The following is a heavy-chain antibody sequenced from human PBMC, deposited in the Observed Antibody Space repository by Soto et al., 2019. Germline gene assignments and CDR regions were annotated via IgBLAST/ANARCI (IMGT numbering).Heavy chain of an antibody. CDR2: ISNSETT. Sequence: QLPLQGPGPRLAKPSETLSLICTVSGFSVTGGNFFWCWIRQHPGKTLEWLGCISNSETTNSNPALKSRVTLSLDTSRNQFSLKLNSVTAADTAVYFCARGGLHLGEFSLGQFDSWGQGTLVTVSS. CDR1: GFSVTGGNFF. D-gene: IGHD3-16*02. J-gene: IGHJ4*02. CDR3: ARGGLHLGEFSLGQFDS. V-gene: IGHV4-61*01.